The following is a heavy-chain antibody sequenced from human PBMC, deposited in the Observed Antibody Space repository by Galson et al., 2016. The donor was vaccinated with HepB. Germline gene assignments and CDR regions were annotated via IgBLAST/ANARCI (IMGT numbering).Heavy chain of an antibody. J-gene: IGHJ6*02. D-gene: IGHD2-21*02. CDR3: ARDRPPFIVVMTAGGMDV. CDR1: GFTFTNYA. V-gene: IGHV3-21*01. CDR2: ISPRGYT. Sequence: SLRLSCAASGFTFTNYAMSRVRQAPGKGLEWVSSISPRGYTYYADSVKGRFTISRDNANNSLYLEMNSLRAEDTAVYYCARDRPPFIVVMTAGGMDVWGQGTTVTVS.